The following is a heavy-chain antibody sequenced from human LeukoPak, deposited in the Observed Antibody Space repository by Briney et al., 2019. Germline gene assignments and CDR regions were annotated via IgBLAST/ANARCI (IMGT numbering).Heavy chain of an antibody. D-gene: IGHD3-9*01. V-gene: IGHV3-48*03. Sequence: GGSLRLSCAASGFTFSSYEMNWVRQAPGKGLEWVSYISSSGSTIYYADSVKGRFTISRDNGKSSLYLQMNSLRAEDTAVYYCSRDAISYYDILTGVLDYWGQGTLVTVCS. CDR1: GFTFSSYE. CDR2: ISSSGSTI. J-gene: IGHJ4*02. CDR3: SRDAISYYDILTGVLDY.